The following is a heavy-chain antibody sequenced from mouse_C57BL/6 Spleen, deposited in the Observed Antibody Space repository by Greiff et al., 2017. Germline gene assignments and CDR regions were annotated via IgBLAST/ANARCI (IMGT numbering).Heavy chain of an antibody. D-gene: IGHD1-1*01. V-gene: IGHV1-85*01. CDR2: IYPRDGNT. CDR1: GYTFTSYD. CDR3: ASYWTRRFAY. Sequence: VQLQQSGPELVKPGASVKLSCKASGYTFTSYDINWVKQRPGQGLEWIGRIYPRDGNTKYNEKFKGKATLTVDTSSNTAYLELHSLTSRDSSVYFCASYWTRRFAYWGQGTLVTVSA. J-gene: IGHJ3*01.